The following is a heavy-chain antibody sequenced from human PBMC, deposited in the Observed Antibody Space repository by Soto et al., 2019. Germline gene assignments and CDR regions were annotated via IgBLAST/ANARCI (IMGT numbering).Heavy chain of an antibody. CDR1: GFTFSSYA. Sequence: GGSLRLSCAASGFTFSSYAMHWVRQAPGKGLEWVVVISYDGSNKYYADSVKGRFTISRDNAKNSVYLQMNSLRADDTGVYYCAKYYFGMGVWGQGTTVTVSS. D-gene: IGHD3-10*01. CDR2: ISYDGSNK. CDR3: AKYYFGMGV. V-gene: IGHV3-30-3*02. J-gene: IGHJ6*02.